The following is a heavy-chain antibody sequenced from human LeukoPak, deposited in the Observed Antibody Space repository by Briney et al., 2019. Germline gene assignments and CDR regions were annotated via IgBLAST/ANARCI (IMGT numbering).Heavy chain of an antibody. D-gene: IGHD5-24*01. CDR1: GYSISSGYY. Sequence: SETLSLTCAVSGYSISSGYYWGWIRQPPGKGLEWIGSIYHSGSTYYNPSLKSRVTISVDTSKNQFSLKLSSVTAADTAVYYCAKQRWLQLDPFDHWGQGTLVTVSS. V-gene: IGHV4-38-2*01. CDR2: IYHSGST. J-gene: IGHJ4*02. CDR3: AKQRWLQLDPFDH.